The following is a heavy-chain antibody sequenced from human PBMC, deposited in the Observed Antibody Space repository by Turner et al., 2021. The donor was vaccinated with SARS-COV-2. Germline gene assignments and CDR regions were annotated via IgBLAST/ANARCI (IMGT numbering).Heavy chain of an antibody. D-gene: IGHD3-3*01. CDR3: ARGPAVFGVVIMGY. J-gene: IGHJ4*02. Sequence: QVKLVQSGAEGKTPGASVKVSCKASAYTFTGYHVHWVRQAPGQGLEWMGWINPNSGGTNYAQKFQGRVTMTRDTSISTAYMELSRLRSDDTAVYYCARGPAVFGVVIMGYWGQGTLVTVSS. CDR1: AYTFTGYH. CDR2: INPNSGGT. V-gene: IGHV1-2*02.